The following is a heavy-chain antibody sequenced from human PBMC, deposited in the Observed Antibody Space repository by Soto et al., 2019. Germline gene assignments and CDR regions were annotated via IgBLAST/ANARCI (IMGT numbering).Heavy chain of an antibody. CDR2: ISSSSSTI. D-gene: IGHD3-10*01. J-gene: IGHJ6*03. CDR1: GFTFSSYS. Sequence: EVQLVESGGGLVQPGGSLRLSCAASGFTFSSYSMNWVRQAPGKGLEWVSYISSSSSTIYYADSVKGRFTISRDNAKNPLYLKMNSWRAEDRVVYYGGRDGGEGDYYYMDVGGKGTGVTFSS. CDR3: GRDGGEGDYYYMDV. V-gene: IGHV3-48*01.